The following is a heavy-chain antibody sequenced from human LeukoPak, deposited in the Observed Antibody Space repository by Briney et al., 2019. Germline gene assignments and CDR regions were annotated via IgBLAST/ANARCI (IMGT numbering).Heavy chain of an antibody. CDR1: GGSFSSYY. Sequence: SETLSLTCSVSGGSFSSYYWSWIRQPLGKGLEWFGYIYYSGGTNYSPSLKSRVTISVDTSKNQFSLKLSSVTAADTAMYYCARMAYGGSYAFDIWGQGTMVTVSS. CDR2: IYYSGGT. D-gene: IGHD4-23*01. J-gene: IGHJ3*02. V-gene: IGHV4-59*08. CDR3: ARMAYGGSYAFDI.